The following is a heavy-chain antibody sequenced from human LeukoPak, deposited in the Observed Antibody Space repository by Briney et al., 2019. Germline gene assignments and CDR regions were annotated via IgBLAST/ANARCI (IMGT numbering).Heavy chain of an antibody. V-gene: IGHV3-30*03. D-gene: IGHD5-18*01. CDR2: ISYDGSNK. Sequence: GGSLRLSCAASGFTFSSYGMHWVRQAPGKGLEWVAVISYDGSNKYYADSVKGRFTISRDNSKNTLYPQMNSLRAEDTAVYYCAVVWIQLWSAFDYWGQGTLVTVSS. CDR1: GFTFSSYG. J-gene: IGHJ4*02. CDR3: AVVWIQLWSAFDY.